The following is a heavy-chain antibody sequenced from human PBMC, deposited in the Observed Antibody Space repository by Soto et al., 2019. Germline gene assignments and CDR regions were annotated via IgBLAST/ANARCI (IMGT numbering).Heavy chain of an antibody. D-gene: IGHD3-16*01. J-gene: IGHJ6*02. Sequence: EVQLLESGGGLVQPGGSLRLSCAASGFTFSGCAMSWVRQAPGKGLEWVSSIRFSGEITYYADSVKGRLTISRDNSKNTLYMEMNRLRVEDTAVYPGAKGGFWVHYGMDAWGQGTRVNVSS. V-gene: IGHV3-23*01. CDR2: IRFSGEIT. CDR1: GFTFSGCA. CDR3: AKGGFWVHYGMDA.